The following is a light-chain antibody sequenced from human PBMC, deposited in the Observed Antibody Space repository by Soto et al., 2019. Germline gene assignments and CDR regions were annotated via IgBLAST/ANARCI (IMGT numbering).Light chain of an antibody. CDR2: AAS. CDR3: QQSYTTPRT. CDR1: QSISTF. Sequence: DIQMTQSPSSLSASVGDRVSVTCRASQSISTFLNWYQQRPGVAPKLLIYAASSLQSGVPSRFSGSGSGADFTLTIGSLQPEDFATYYCQQSYTTPRTFGQGTKVEVK. J-gene: IGKJ1*01. V-gene: IGKV1-39*01.